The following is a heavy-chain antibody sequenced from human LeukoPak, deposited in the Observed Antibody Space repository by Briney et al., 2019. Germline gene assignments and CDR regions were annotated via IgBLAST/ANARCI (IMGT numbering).Heavy chain of an antibody. V-gene: IGHV3-23*01. D-gene: IGHD4-23*01. CDR3: AKYTVVTPRDAFDI. Sequence: GGSLRLSCAASGFTFSSYAMSWVRQAPGKGLEWVSAISGSDGSTYYADSVKGRFTNYRDNSKNPLYLQMNSLRAEDTAVYYCAKYTVVTPRDAFDIWGQGTMVTVSS. CDR2: ISGSDGST. CDR1: GFTFSSYA. J-gene: IGHJ3*02.